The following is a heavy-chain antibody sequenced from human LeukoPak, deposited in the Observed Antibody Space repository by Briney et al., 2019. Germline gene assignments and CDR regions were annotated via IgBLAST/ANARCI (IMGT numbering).Heavy chain of an antibody. CDR1: GYTFTTYA. D-gene: IGHD3-22*01. Sequence: ASVKVSCKVLGYTFTTYAISWVRQAPGQGLEWMGWISAYNGNTNYAQKFQGRITMTTDTSTSTAYMELSSLASDDTAVYYCARIPADSSSYYYISYFDYWGQGTLVTVSS. CDR2: ISAYNGNT. J-gene: IGHJ4*02. CDR3: ARIPADSSSYYYISYFDY. V-gene: IGHV1-18*01.